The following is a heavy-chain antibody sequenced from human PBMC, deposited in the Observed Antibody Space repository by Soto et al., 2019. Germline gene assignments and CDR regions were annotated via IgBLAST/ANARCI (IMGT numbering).Heavy chain of an antibody. CDR3: ARLMGYCSSTSCLYYYYYGMDV. Sequence: GESLKISCKGSGYSFTSCWISWVRQMPGKGLEWMGRIDPSDSYTNYSPSFQGHVTISADKSISTAYLQWSSLKASDTAMYYCARLMGYCSSTSCLYYYYYGMDVWGQGTTVTVSS. J-gene: IGHJ6*02. CDR1: GYSFTSCW. V-gene: IGHV5-10-1*01. CDR2: IDPSDSYT. D-gene: IGHD2-2*01.